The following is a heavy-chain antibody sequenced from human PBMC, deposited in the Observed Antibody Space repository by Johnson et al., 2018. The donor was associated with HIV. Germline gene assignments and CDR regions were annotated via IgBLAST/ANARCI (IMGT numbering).Heavy chain of an antibody. CDR1: GFTFSSYA. V-gene: IGHV3-30-3*01. CDR3: AKDIGYYDSSDYDAFDI. D-gene: IGHD3-22*01. CDR2: ISYDGSNK. J-gene: IGHJ3*02. Sequence: VQLVESGGGVVQPGRSLRLSCAASGFTFSSYAMHWVRQAPGKGLEWVAVISYDGSNKYYADSVKGRFTLSRDNAKNSLYLQINSLRAEDTALYYCAKDIGYYDSSDYDAFDIWGQGTMVTVSS.